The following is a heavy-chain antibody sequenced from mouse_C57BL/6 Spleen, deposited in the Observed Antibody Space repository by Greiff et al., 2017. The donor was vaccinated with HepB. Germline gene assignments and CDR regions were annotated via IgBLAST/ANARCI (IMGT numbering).Heavy chain of an antibody. CDR3: ARPPYDYDEYLFAY. J-gene: IGHJ3*01. Sequence: VQLQQSGPELVKPGASVKISCKASGYTFTDYYMNWVKQSHGKSLEWIGDINPNNGGTSYNQKFKGKATLTVDKSSSTAYMELRSLTSEDSAVYYCARPPYDYDEYLFAYWGQGTLVTVSA. D-gene: IGHD2-4*01. CDR2: INPNNGGT. CDR1: GYTFTDYY. V-gene: IGHV1-26*01.